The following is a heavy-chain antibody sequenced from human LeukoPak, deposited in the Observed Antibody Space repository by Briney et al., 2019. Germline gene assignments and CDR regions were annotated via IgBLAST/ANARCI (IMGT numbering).Heavy chain of an antibody. V-gene: IGHV4-39*07. Sequence: SETLSLTCTVSGGSISSSSYYWGWIRQPPGKGLEWIGSIYYSGSTYYNPSLKSRVTISVDTSKNQFSLKLSSVTAADTAVYYCARDGDSSADAFDIWGQGTMVTVSS. D-gene: IGHD3-10*01. CDR1: GGSISSSSYY. J-gene: IGHJ3*02. CDR2: IYYSGST. CDR3: ARDGDSSADAFDI.